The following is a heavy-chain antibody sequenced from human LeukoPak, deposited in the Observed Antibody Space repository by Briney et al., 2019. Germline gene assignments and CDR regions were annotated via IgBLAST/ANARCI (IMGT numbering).Heavy chain of an antibody. Sequence: SETLSLTCTVSGCSISSSSYYWGWIRQPPGKGLEWIGGIFYTGSTYYNPSLKSRVTIAVDTSKNHFSLKLSSVTAADTAVYYCARREAGTALIDYWGQGTLVTVSS. D-gene: IGHD2-21*02. CDR1: GCSISSSSYY. J-gene: IGHJ4*02. V-gene: IGHV4-39*02. CDR3: ARREAGTALIDY. CDR2: IFYTGST.